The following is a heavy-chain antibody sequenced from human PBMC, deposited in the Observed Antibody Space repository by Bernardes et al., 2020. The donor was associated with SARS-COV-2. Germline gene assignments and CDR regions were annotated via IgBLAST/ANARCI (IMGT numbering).Heavy chain of an antibody. Sequence: ASVKVSCKVSGYTLSEFTIHWVRQAPGKGLEWMGSFDPEDDETIYAQTFQGRVTMTVDTSTDTAYVDLSSLKSDDTAMYYCATALGHCAGESCYPLTNWGQGTLVTVSS. V-gene: IGHV1-24*01. CDR2: FDPEDDET. CDR3: ATALGHCAGESCYPLTN. D-gene: IGHD2-8*02. J-gene: IGHJ4*02. CDR1: GYTLSEFT.